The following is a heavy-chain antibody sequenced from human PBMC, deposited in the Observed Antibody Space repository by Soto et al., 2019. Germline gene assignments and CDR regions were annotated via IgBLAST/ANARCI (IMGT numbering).Heavy chain of an antibody. CDR2: IKSKTDGGTT. CDR1: GFTFSNAW. J-gene: IGHJ6*02. CDR3: TAAGVYYYYYGMDV. D-gene: IGHD6-25*01. Sequence: EVQLVESGGGLVKPGGSLRLSCTASGFTFSNAWMSWVRQAPGKGLEWVGRIKSKTDGGTTDYAAPVKGRFTISRDDSKNTLYLQMNSLKTEDTAVYYCTAAGVYYYYYGMDVWGQGTTVTVSS. V-gene: IGHV3-15*01.